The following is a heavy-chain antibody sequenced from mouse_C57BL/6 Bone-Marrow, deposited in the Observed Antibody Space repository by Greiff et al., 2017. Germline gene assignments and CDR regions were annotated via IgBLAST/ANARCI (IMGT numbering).Heavy chain of an antibody. J-gene: IGHJ1*03. CDR1: GYTFTDYY. CDR2: ITPYNGGT. CDR3: ARITTVVTDWYFDV. D-gene: IGHD1-1*01. V-gene: IGHV1-19*01. Sequence: EVQLQQSGPVLVKPGASVKMSCKASGYTFTDYYMNWVKQSHGKSLEWIGVITPYNGGTSYNQKFKGKATLTVDKSSSTAYMELNSLTSEDSAVYYCARITTVVTDWYFDVWGTGTTVTVSS.